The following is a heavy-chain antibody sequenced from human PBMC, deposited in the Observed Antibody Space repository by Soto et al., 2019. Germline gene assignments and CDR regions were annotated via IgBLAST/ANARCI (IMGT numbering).Heavy chain of an antibody. V-gene: IGHV1-18*01. CDR2: ISAYNGNT. CDR1: CYTFTSYG. J-gene: IGHJ4*02. CDR3: ARDSPPVDY. Sequence: QVQLVQSGAELKKPGASVKVSGKASCYTFTSYGTSWARQAPGQGLEWMGWISAYNGNTNYAQKLQGRVTMTTDTYTSTAYRELRNLRSDDTAVYYCARDSPPVDYWGQGTLVSVSS.